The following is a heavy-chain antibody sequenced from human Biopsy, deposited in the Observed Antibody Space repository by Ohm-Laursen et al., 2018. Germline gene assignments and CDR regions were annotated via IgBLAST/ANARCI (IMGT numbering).Heavy chain of an antibody. D-gene: IGHD2/OR15-2a*01. CDR2: IYYSGST. CDR1: GGSISSDH. J-gene: IGHJ6*02. CDR3: ARATNSTGWPYYYFYGMDV. V-gene: IGHV4-59*01. Sequence: GTLSLTCTVSGGSISSDHWSWIRQTPGQGLEWIGYIYYSGSTNYNPSLKSRVTISVDTSKNQFSLRLNSVTDADTAVYYCARATNSTGWPYYYFYGMDVWGQGTTVTVSS.